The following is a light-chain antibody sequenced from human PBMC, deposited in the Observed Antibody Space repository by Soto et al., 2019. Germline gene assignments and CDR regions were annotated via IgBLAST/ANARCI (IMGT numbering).Light chain of an antibody. CDR2: DAS. V-gene: IGKV3-11*01. CDR1: QSVSSY. J-gene: IGKJ4*01. Sequence: EIVLTQSPATLSLSPGERATLSCRASQSVSSYLAWYQKKPGQAPRLLIYDASNRATGIPARFSGGGSGTDFTLTISSLDPEDFAGYYCQQRSDWPSTFGEGTSVEIK. CDR3: QQRSDWPST.